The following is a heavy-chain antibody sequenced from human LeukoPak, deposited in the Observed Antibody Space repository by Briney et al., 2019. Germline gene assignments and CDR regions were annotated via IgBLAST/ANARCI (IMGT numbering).Heavy chain of an antibody. J-gene: IGHJ4*02. CDR1: GFTFSDYY. Sequence: GGSLTLSCAASGFTFSDYYMSWIRQAPGKGLEWVSYISSSGSTIYYADSVKGRFTISRDNAKNSLYLQMNSLRAEDTAVYYCAQARYCSSTSCYTELDYLGQGTLVTVSS. CDR2: ISSSGSTI. V-gene: IGHV3-11*01. D-gene: IGHD2-2*02. CDR3: AQARYCSSTSCYTELDY.